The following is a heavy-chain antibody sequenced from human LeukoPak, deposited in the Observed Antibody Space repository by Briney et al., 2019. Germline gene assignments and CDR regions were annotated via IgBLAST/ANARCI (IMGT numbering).Heavy chain of an antibody. V-gene: IGHV1-69*05. J-gene: IGHJ3*02. CDR1: GGTFTSYA. D-gene: IGHD4-17*01. Sequence: GSSVKVSCKASGGTFTSYANSWVRQAPGQGLELMGGIIPIFGRANYAQKFQGRVTITTDESTSTAYMELRSLRSEDTAVYYCASVATVTTGYDAFDIWGQGTMVTVSS. CDR2: IIPIFGRA. CDR3: ASVATVTTGYDAFDI.